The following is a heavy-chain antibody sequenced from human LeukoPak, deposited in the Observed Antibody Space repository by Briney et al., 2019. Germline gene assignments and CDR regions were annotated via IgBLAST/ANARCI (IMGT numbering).Heavy chain of an antibody. CDR1: GFTFSSYG. CDR2: IWYDGSNK. D-gene: IGHD3-16*01. CDR3: AKDQGGTLYYYYYMDV. J-gene: IGHJ6*03. Sequence: GGSLRLSCAASGFTFSSYGVHWVRQAPGKGLEWVAVIWYDGSNKYYADSVKGRFTISRDNSKNTLYLQMNSLRAEDTAVYYCAKDQGGTLYYYYYMDVWGKGTTVTVSS. V-gene: IGHV3-33*06.